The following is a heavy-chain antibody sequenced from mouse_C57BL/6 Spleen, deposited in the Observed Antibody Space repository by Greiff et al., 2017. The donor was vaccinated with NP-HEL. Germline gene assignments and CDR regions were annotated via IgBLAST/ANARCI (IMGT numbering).Heavy chain of an antibody. CDR1: GYTFTSYW. CDR2: IHPNSGST. V-gene: IGHV1-64*01. Sequence: VQLQQPGAELVKPGASVKLSCKASGYTFTSYWMNWVKQRPGQGLEWIGMIHPNSGSTKYNEKFKSKATLTVDKSSSTAYMQLSSLTSEDSAVYYCSRSPYGNQPLDDWGQGTTLTVSS. CDR3: SRSPYGNQPLDD. J-gene: IGHJ2*01. D-gene: IGHD2-1*01.